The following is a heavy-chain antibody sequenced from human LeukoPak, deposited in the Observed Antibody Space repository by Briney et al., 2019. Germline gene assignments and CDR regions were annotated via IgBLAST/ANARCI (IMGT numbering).Heavy chain of an antibody. J-gene: IGHJ4*02. CDR1: GFTFSSYA. V-gene: IGHV3-48*01. CDR3: ARQGTDNWNYPFYY. D-gene: IGHD1-7*01. Sequence: GGSLRLSCAASGFTFSSYAMSWVRPAPGKGLGWVSYISSSSSTIYYADSVKGRFTISRDNAKNSLYLQMNSLRAEDTAVYYCARQGTDNWNYPFYYWGQGTLVTVSS. CDR2: ISSSSSTI.